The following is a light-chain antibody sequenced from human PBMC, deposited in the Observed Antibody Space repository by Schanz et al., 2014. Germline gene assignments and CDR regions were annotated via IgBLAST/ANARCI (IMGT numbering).Light chain of an antibody. CDR1: QSVSSN. J-gene: IGKJ1*01. Sequence: EIVMTQSPATLSVSPGERATLSCRASQSVSSNLAWYQQKPGQAPRLLIYGASTRATGIPARFSGSGSGTEFTLTISSLQSEDFATYYCQQSYSTVPTFGQGTKVEIK. CDR2: GAS. CDR3: QQSYSTVPT. V-gene: IGKV3-15*01.